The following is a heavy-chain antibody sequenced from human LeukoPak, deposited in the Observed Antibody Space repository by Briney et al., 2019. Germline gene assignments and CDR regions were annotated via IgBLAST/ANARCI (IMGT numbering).Heavy chain of an antibody. Sequence: GGALRLSCAASGFTFSSYGMHWVRQAPGKGLEWVAFIRYDGNNKYYADSVKGRFTISRDNSKNTLYLQMNSLRAEDTAVYYCAKDRESHIVVVPPAQDYWGQGTLVTVSS. J-gene: IGHJ4*02. CDR3: AKDRESHIVVVPPAQDY. CDR2: IRYDGNNK. D-gene: IGHD2-2*01. V-gene: IGHV3-30*02. CDR1: GFTFSSYG.